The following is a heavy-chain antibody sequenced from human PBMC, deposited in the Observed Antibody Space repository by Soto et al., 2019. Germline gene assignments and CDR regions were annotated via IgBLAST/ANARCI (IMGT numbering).Heavy chain of an antibody. CDR1: GYTLIMYY. J-gene: IGHJ4*02. Sequence: ASVKVSCKASGYTLIMYYIHWMRQAPGQGLEWMGLINPSGGSTTYAQKFQGRVTMTRDTSTSTVYMDLSSLKSEDTAVYYCARSPYSSGYYYAXDYWGQGTQVTVSS. CDR3: ARSPYSSGYYYAXDY. V-gene: IGHV1-46*01. D-gene: IGHD3-22*01. CDR2: INPSGGST.